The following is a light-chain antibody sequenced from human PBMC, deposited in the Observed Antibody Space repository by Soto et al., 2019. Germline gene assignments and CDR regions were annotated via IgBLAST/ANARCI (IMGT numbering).Light chain of an antibody. CDR3: PLT. CDR1: QYISSY. J-gene: IGKJ4*02. V-gene: IGKV1-39*01. CDR2: LAS. Sequence: QSPFSLSASVADRLTINCRASQYISSYLNWYQQRPGKAPKLLIYLASSLSSGVPSKFSGSGSGTDFTLTISFLQPEDCIRDCSPLT.